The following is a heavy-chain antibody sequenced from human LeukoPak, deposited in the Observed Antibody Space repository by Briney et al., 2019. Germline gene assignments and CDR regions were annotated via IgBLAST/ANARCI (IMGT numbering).Heavy chain of an antibody. V-gene: IGHV3-48*01. Sequence: RSGGSLRLSCAASGFTFSIYSMNWVRQAPGKGLEWVSYISSGSSTLYYADSVKGRFTISRDNAKNTLYLQMNSLRGEDTAIYYCAKDLENYYAGSGAFDIWGHGTVVTVSS. J-gene: IGHJ3*02. CDR2: ISSGSSTL. CDR1: GFTFSIYS. D-gene: IGHD3-10*01. CDR3: AKDLENYYAGSGAFDI.